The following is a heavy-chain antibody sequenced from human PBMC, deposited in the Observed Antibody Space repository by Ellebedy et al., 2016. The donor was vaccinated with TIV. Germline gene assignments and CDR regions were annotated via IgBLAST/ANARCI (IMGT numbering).Heavy chain of an antibody. CDR1: GYSFTSYW. CDR2: IYPGDSDT. Sequence: GESLKISCKGSGYSFTSYWIGWVRQMPGKGLEWMGIIYPGDSDTRYSPSFQGQVTISADKSISTAYLQWSSLKASDTAMYYCARHEGGPRLPYDSSGYGASDWGQGTLVTVSS. CDR3: ARHEGGPRLPYDSSGYGASD. D-gene: IGHD3-22*01. V-gene: IGHV5-51*01. J-gene: IGHJ4*02.